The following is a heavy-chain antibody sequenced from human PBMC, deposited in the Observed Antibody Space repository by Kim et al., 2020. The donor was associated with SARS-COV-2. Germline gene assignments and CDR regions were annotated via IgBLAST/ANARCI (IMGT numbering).Heavy chain of an antibody. D-gene: IGHD6-19*01. CDR3: AREAALIAVPKNNVHY. J-gene: IGHJ4*02. Sequence: ASVKVSCKASGFTFTNYFMHWVRQAPGQGLEWMGTINPSGVFTLFTQKYQGRVIITKDTSTSTVYMEVSSLRSEDTAVYYCAREAALIAVPKNNVHYWGQGPLVTVS. CDR1: GFTFTNYF. V-gene: IGHV1-46*01. CDR2: INPSGVFT.